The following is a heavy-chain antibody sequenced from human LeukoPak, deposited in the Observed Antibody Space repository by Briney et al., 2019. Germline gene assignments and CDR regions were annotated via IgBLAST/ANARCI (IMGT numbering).Heavy chain of an antibody. CDR3: ARTEESGYSYRYFGYYYYMDV. V-gene: IGHV4-61*01. Sequence: PSETLSLTCTVSGGSINSRSYYWSWIRQPPGKGLEWIGYIYYSGSTHYNPSLKSRVTIPVDTSKNQFSLKLSSVTAADTAVYYCARTEESGYSYRYFGYYYYMDVWGKGTTVTVSS. J-gene: IGHJ6*03. CDR1: GGSINSRSYY. D-gene: IGHD5-18*01. CDR2: IYYSGST.